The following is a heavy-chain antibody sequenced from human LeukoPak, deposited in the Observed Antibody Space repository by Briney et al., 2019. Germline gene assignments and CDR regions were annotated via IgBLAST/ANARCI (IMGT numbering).Heavy chain of an antibody. CDR1: GYTFTAYY. CDR3: ARGFGGDP. D-gene: IGHD4-23*01. CDR2: INPNSGGT. J-gene: IGHJ5*02. Sequence: GASVKVSCKASGYTFTAYYPHWVRQAPGQGLEWMGWINPNSGGTNYAQSFQGRVSMTRDTSISTAYMELSRLTSDDTALYYCARGFGGDPWGQGTLVTVSS. V-gene: IGHV1-2*02.